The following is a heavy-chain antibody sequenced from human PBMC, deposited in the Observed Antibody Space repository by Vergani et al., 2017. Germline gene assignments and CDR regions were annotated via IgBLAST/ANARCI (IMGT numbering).Heavy chain of an antibody. D-gene: IGHD1-26*01. CDR3: ARGYSGSYSGHDAFDI. CDR2: INPSGGST. Sequence: QVQLVQSGAEVKKPGASVKVSCKASGYTFTSYYMHWVRQAPGQGLEWMGIINPSGGSTSYAQKFQGRVTMPRDTSTSTVYMELSSLGYEDTAVYYCARGYSGSYSGHDAFDIWGQGTMVTVSS. J-gene: IGHJ3*02. CDR1: GYTFTSYY. V-gene: IGHV1-46*03.